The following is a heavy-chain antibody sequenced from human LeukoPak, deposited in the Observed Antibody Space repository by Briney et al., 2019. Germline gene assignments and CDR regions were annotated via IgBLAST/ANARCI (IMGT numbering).Heavy chain of an antibody. CDR1: GFTFSSYA. D-gene: IGHD1-7*01. Sequence: GSLRLSCAASGFTFSSYAMSWIRQPPGKGLEWIGEINHSGSTNYNPSLKSRVTISVDTSKNQFSLKLSSVTAADTAVYYCARGGYNWNYGDWFDPWGQGTLVTVSS. CDR2: INHSGST. CDR3: ARGGYNWNYGDWFDP. J-gene: IGHJ5*02. V-gene: IGHV4-34*01.